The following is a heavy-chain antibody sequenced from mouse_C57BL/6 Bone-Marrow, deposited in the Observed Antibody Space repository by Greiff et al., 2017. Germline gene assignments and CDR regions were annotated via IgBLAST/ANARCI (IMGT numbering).Heavy chain of an antibody. J-gene: IGHJ3*01. CDR3: TALWGAY. CDR2: IRLKSDNYAT. V-gene: IGHV6-3*01. Sequence: EVQVVESGGGLVQPGGSMKLSCVASGFTISNYWMNWVRQSPEKGLEWVAQIRLKSDNYATHYAESVKGRFTISRDDSKSSVYLQMNNLRAEDTGIYYCTALWGAYWGQGTLVTVSA. CDR1: GFTISNYW. D-gene: IGHD1-1*02.